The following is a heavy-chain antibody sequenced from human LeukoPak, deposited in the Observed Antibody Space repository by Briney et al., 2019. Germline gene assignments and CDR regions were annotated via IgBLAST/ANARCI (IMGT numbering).Heavy chain of an antibody. CDR3: ARDGHSNYYNYYYYMDV. V-gene: IGHV1-18*01. D-gene: IGHD4-11*01. Sequence: ASVKVSCKASGYTFISYGISWVRQAPGQGLEWMGWISAYNGNTNYAQKFQGRVTMTTDTSTSTAYMELRSLRSDDTAVYYCARDGHSNYYNYYYYMDVWGKGTMVTVFS. J-gene: IGHJ6*03. CDR2: ISAYNGNT. CDR1: GYTFISYG.